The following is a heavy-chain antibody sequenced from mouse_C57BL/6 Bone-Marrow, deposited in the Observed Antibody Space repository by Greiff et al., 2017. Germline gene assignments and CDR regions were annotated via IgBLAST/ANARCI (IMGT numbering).Heavy chain of an antibody. J-gene: IGHJ2*01. CDR1: GYTFTDYY. CDR2: INPYNGGT. CDR3: AERGYYYGY. Sequence: EVQLQQSGPVLVKPGASVKMSCKASGYTFTDYYMNWVKQSHGKSLEWIGVINPYNGGTSYNQKFKGKATLTVATSSSTAYMELNSLTSEDSAVYYCAERGYYYGYWGQGTTLTVSS. V-gene: IGHV1-19*01. D-gene: IGHD1-1*01.